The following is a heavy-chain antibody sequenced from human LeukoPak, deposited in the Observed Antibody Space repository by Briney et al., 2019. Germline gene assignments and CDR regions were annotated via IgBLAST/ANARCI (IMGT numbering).Heavy chain of an antibody. CDR1: GYTFTSYG. CDR3: ARDRRQQLENWFDP. V-gene: IGHV1-18*01. CDR2: ISAYNGNT. J-gene: IGHJ5*02. Sequence: GASVKVSCKASGYTFTSYGISWVRQAPGQGLEWMGWISAYNGNTNYAQKFQGRVTITADESTSTAYMELSSLRSEDTAVYYCARDRRQQLENWFDPWGQGTLVTVSS. D-gene: IGHD6-13*01.